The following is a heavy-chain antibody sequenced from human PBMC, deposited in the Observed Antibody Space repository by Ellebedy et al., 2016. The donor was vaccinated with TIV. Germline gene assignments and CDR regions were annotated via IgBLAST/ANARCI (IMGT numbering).Heavy chain of an antibody. Sequence: GESLKISCAASGFTFSTSAMSSVRQAPGKGLEWVSGFGVSGDTTYYTDSVKDRFTVSRDNSRNTMYLQMNSLRAEDTAIYYCAKGRSGTYIHHAFDYWGQGTLVTVSS. CDR3: AKGRSGTYIHHAFDY. D-gene: IGHD1-14*01. V-gene: IGHV3-23*01. CDR1: GFTFSTSA. J-gene: IGHJ4*02. CDR2: FGVSGDTT.